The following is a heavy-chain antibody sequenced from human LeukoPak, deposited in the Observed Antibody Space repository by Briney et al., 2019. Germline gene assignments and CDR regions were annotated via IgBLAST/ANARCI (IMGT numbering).Heavy chain of an antibody. D-gene: IGHD2-21*02. CDR1: GGTFSSYA. V-gene: IGHV1-69*04. CDR3: ARERDIVVVTATGNWFDP. J-gene: IGHJ5*02. CDR2: IIPIFGIV. Sequence: ASVKVSCKASGGTFSSYAISWVRQAPGQGLEWMGRIIPIFGIVNYAQKFQGRVTITADKSTSTAYMELSSLRSEDTAVYYCARERDIVVVTATGNWFDPWGQGTLVTVSS.